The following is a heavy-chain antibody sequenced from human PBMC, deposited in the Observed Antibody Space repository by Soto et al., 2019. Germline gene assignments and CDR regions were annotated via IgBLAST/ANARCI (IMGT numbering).Heavy chain of an antibody. Sequence: QVQLVESGGGVVQPGRSLRLSCAASGFTFSSYGMHWVRQAPGKGREWVAVISYDGSNKYYADSVKGRFTISRDNSKHTLYLQMNSLRDEDTAVYYCAQSSGYCSGGSCFDPWGQGTLVTVSS. CDR3: AQSSGYCSGGSCFDP. D-gene: IGHD2-15*01. CDR2: ISYDGSNK. J-gene: IGHJ5*02. CDR1: GFTFSSYG. V-gene: IGHV3-30*03.